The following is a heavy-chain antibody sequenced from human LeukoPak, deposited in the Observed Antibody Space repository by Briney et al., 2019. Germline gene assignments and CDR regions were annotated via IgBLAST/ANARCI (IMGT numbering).Heavy chain of an antibody. CDR3: ARLKAVAGMNLPPDY. CDR2: ISYDGSNR. CDR1: GFTFSSYA. Sequence: PGGSLRLSCAASGFTFSSYAMHWVRQAPGKELEWVALISYDGSNRDYADSVKGRFTISRDDSKNTLYLQMNSLRAEDTAVYYCARLKAVAGMNLPPDYWGQGTLVTVSS. D-gene: IGHD6-19*01. V-gene: IGHV3-30*04. J-gene: IGHJ4*02.